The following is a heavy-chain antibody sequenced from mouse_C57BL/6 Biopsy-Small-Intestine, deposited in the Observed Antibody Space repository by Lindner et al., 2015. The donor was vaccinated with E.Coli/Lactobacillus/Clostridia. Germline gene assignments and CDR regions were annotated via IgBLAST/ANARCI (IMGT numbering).Heavy chain of an antibody. J-gene: IGHJ4*01. CDR2: ININTGSP. CDR3: ASEEDDNASGYRF. D-gene: IGHD1-3*01. CDR1: GYTFTSYA. Sequence: VKVSCKASGYTFTSYALNWVRQAPGQGLEWMGWININTGSPTYAQGFTGRLVFSVDTSVTTAFLQISSLKAEDTAVYYCASEEDDNASGYRFWGQGSLVTVSS. V-gene: IGHV9-3*02.